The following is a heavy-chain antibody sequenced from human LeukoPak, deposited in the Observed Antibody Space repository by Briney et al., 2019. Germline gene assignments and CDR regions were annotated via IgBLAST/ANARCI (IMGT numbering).Heavy chain of an antibody. CDR2: VYPGDADT. CDR3: ARRMYDSGNHYFDY. Sequence: GESLKISCKGSGYTFRSYWVGWVRQMSGKGLEWMGIVYPGDADTRYSPSFQGQVTISADKSISTAYLQWSSLKASDTAMYYCARRMYDSGNHYFDYWGQGTLVTVSS. V-gene: IGHV5-51*01. J-gene: IGHJ4*02. CDR1: GYTFRSYW. D-gene: IGHD3-10*01.